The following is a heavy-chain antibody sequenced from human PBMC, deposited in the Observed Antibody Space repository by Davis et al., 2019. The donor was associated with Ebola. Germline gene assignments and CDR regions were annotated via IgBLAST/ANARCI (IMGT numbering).Heavy chain of an antibody. J-gene: IGHJ6*02. CDR2: ISGSGGST. CDR1: GFTFSSYA. CDR3: AKDLSTAYCGGDCGTPGGVDV. Sequence: PGGSLRLSCAASGFTFSSYAMSWVRQAPGKGLEWVSAISGSGGSTYYADSVKGRFTISRDNSKNTLYLQMNSLRAEDTAVYYCAKDLSTAYCGGDCGTPGGVDVWGQGTTVTVSS. D-gene: IGHD2-21*01. V-gene: IGHV3-23*01.